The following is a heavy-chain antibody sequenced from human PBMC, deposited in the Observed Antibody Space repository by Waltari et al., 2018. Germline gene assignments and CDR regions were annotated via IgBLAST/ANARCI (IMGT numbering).Heavy chain of an antibody. CDR2: ISSSSSNI. CDR1: GFTFSSYS. V-gene: IGHV3-21*01. Sequence: EVQLVESGGRLVKPGGSLRLSCAASGFTFSSYSMNWVRQAPGKGLEWVSSISSSSSNIYYADSVKGRFTISRDNAQNSLYLQINSLRPEDTAVYYCARMTGYSSTFYYFDYWGQGTLVTVSS. J-gene: IGHJ4*02. D-gene: IGHD6-13*01. CDR3: ARMTGYSSTFYYFDY.